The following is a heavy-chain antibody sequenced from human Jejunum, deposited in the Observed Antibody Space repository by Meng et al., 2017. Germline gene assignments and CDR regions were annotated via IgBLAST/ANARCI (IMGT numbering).Heavy chain of an antibody. J-gene: IGHJ6*02. Sequence: SETLSLTCTVSGGSIGSYRWSWTRQSPGKGLEWIGYIYNSGSTKYNPSLQSRVTISLDTSKNQFSLRLSSLTAADAAVYYCARASRYCGGGSCSSDYYYYLYAMDVWGQGTTVTVSS. CDR1: GGSIGSYR. CDR2: IYNSGST. D-gene: IGHD2-15*01. V-gene: IGHV4-59*01. CDR3: ARASRYCGGGSCSSDYYYYLYAMDV.